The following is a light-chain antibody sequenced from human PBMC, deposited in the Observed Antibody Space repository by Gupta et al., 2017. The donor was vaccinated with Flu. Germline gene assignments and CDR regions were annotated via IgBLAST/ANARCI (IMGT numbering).Light chain of an antibody. CDR2: KES. V-gene: IGKV1-5*03. CDR3: QKYDRYPLT. CDR1: QTISSW. J-gene: IGKJ4*01. Sequence: PSFLSASVGDTVTITCRASQTISSWLAWYQQKPGKAPNLLIYKESTLQTGVPSRFSGSGSGTDFTLTINNLQPEDFATYYCQKYDRYPLTFGGGTKVGIK.